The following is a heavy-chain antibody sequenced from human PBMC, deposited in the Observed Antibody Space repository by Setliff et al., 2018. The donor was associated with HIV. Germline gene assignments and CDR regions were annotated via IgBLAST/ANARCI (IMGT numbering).Heavy chain of an antibody. Sequence: SETLSLTCTVSGGSISSTNYFWGWIRQPPGKRLEWIGTIYISGTTNYNPSLKNRVTMSLDTSKTQVSLRLTSVAAADTAVYYCARRSIVGVTRGFYYYGLDVWGQGTTVTVSS. D-gene: IGHD1-26*01. CDR3: ARRSIVGVTRGFYYYGLDV. CDR1: GGSISSTNYF. V-gene: IGHV4-39*07. J-gene: IGHJ6*02. CDR2: IYISGTT.